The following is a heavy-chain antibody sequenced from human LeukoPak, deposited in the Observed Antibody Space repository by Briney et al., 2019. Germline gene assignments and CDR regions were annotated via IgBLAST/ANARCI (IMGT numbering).Heavy chain of an antibody. CDR3: ASLKTVLGSGPGAFDI. V-gene: IGHV1-69*13. D-gene: IGHD1-14*01. J-gene: IGHJ3*02. CDR2: IIPIFGTA. CDR1: VGTFRSYA. Sequence: SVKVSCKASVGTFRSYAISWVRQAPGQGLEWMGGIIPIFGTANYAQKFQGRVTLTADESTSTAYMELSSLRSEDTAVYYCASLKTVLGSGPGAFDIWGQGTMVTVSS.